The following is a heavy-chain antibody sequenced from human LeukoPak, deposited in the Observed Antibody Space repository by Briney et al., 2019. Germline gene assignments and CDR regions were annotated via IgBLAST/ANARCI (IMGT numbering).Heavy chain of an antibody. CDR3: AKDRFLEWLFGKYFDY. V-gene: IGHV3-30*02. CDR1: GFTFSSYG. D-gene: IGHD3-3*01. Sequence: GGSLRLSCAASGFTFSSYGMHWVRQAPGKGLEWVAFIRYDGSNKYYADSVKGRFTISRDNSKNTLYLQMNSLRAEDTAVYYCAKDRFLEWLFGKYFDYWGQGTLVTVSS. CDR2: IRYDGSNK. J-gene: IGHJ4*02.